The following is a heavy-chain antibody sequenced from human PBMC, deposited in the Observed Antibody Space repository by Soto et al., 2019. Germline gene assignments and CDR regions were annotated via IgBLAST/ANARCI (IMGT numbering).Heavy chain of an antibody. CDR1: GFTFRSYV. V-gene: IGHV3-30*19. D-gene: IGHD3-16*01. CDR3: ARWGTTGGLDV. J-gene: IGHJ1*01. Sequence: QVQLVESGGGVVQPGTSLRVSCVGSGFTFRSYVMHWVRQAPGKGLEWVALTSYDGSDKYYDDSVRGRFTISRDNSRNTVDLQMDSLRLEDTALYYCARWGTTGGLDVWCQGILVSVSS. CDR2: TSYDGSDK.